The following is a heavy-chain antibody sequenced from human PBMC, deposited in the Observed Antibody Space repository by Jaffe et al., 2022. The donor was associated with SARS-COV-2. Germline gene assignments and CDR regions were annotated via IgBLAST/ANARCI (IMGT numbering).Heavy chain of an antibody. D-gene: IGHD3-10*01. CDR2: IYSGGST. CDR3: ARAPFNYGSGSHFDY. CDR1: GFTVSSNY. Sequence: EVQLVESGGGLVQPGGSLRLSCAASGFTVSSNYMSWVRQAPGKGLEWVSVIYSGGSTYYADSVKGRFTISRDNSKNTLYLQMNSLRAEDTAVYYCARAPFNYGSGSHFDYWGQGTLVTVSS. V-gene: IGHV3-66*02. J-gene: IGHJ4*02.